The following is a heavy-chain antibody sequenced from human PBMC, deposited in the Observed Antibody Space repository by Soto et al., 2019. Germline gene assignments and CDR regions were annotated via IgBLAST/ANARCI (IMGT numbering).Heavy chain of an antibody. J-gene: IGHJ4*02. V-gene: IGHV3-23*01. CDR1: GFTFGAYV. D-gene: IGHD3-22*01. CDR3: AKDLSSSGYKYFDC. Sequence: GGSLRLSCEASGFTFGAYVMTWVRQAPGKGLQWVSSISDGGAGTYYADSVKGRFTISRDNSKNTLYLQMNSLRVEDTAVYYCAKDLSSSGYKYFDCWGQGSLVTVSS. CDR2: ISDGGAGT.